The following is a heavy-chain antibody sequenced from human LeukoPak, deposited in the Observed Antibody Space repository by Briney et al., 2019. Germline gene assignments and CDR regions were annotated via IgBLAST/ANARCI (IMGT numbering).Heavy chain of an antibody. J-gene: IGHJ4*02. V-gene: IGHV4-34*01. CDR1: GGSFSGYY. CDR2: IDHSGST. Sequence: SETLSLTCAVYGGSFSGYYWSWIRQPPGKGLEWIGEIDHSGSTNYNPSLKSRVTISVDTSKNQFSLKLSSVTAADTAVYYCARGAAIDYWGQGTLVTVSS. CDR3: ARGAAIDY.